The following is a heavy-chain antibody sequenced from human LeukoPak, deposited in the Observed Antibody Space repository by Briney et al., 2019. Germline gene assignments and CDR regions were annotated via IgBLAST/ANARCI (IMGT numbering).Heavy chain of an antibody. J-gene: IGHJ4*02. Sequence: GGSLRLSCAASGFTFSSYAMSWVRQAPGKGLEWVSTIGGSGDNTYYADSVKGRLTISGDNSRNTLYLQMNSLRVEDTAVYFCAKDRGYNYGSFDYWGQGALVTVSS. V-gene: IGHV3-23*01. CDR2: IGGSGDNT. CDR3: AKDRGYNYGSFDY. CDR1: GFTFSSYA. D-gene: IGHD5-18*01.